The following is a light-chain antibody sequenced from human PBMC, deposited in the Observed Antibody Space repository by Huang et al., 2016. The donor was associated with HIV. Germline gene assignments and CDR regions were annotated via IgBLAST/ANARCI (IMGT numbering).Light chain of an antibody. CDR1: QNITNY. CDR2: AAS. CDR3: QQSNSIPLS. J-gene: IGKJ4*01. V-gene: IGKV1-39*01. Sequence: DIQMTQSPSSLSASVGDRVTITCRASQNITNYLNWYQQKPGKAPKFLIYAASTLQSGVPSRFRGSGSGTDFTLTISSLQPEDFATYYCQQSNSIPLSFGGGTKVEIK.